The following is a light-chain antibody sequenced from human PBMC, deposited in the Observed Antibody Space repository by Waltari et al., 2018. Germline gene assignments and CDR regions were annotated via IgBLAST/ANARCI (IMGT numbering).Light chain of an antibody. CDR1: GSCIASLG. V-gene: IGLV1-40*01. J-gene: IGLJ3*02. CDR2: EKT. Sequence: QSVLTQAPSVSGAPGQRVTIPCTGGGSCIASLGVNWSQRHPGRDPKLLIYEKTKRPSGVPDRFSGSKSGTSAALAIEGLQPEDEGDYYCQSYDNSLRGSLLFGGGTKVTV. CDR3: QSYDNSLRGSLL.